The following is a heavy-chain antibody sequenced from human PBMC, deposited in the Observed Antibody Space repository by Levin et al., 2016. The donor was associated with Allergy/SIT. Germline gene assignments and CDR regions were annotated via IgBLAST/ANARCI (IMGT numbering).Heavy chain of an antibody. Sequence: GESLKISCAASGFTFSDYYMSWIRQAPGKGLEWVSYISSSSSYTNYADSVKGRFTISRDNSKNTLYLQMDSLRAEDTAIYYCAKGRGYCSGGSCYEEYWGQGTLVTVSS. V-gene: IGHV3-11*05. CDR1: GFTFSDYY. CDR2: ISSSSSYT. CDR3: AKGRGYCSGGSCYEEY. D-gene: IGHD2-15*01. J-gene: IGHJ4*02.